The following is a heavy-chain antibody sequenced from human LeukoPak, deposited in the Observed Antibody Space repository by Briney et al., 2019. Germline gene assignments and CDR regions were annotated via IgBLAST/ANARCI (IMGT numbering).Heavy chain of an antibody. CDR2: RNHSGIT. CDR3: ATEPGYCIGNNCYGGWFDP. CDR1: GGSFSGYY. Sequence: PAETLSLTCAVYGGSFSGYYWSWIRQPPGKGLEWIGERNHSGITHYNPSLKSRVTISVDTSKNQFSLKLSSVTAADTAVYYCATEPGYCIGNNCYGGWFDPWGQGTLVTVSS. V-gene: IGHV4-34*01. J-gene: IGHJ5*02. D-gene: IGHD2-15*01.